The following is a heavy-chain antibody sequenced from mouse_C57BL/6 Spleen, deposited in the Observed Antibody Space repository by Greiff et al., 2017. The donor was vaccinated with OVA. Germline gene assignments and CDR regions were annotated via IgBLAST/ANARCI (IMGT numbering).Heavy chain of an antibody. CDR1: GYTFTDYY. Sequence: EVQLQQSGPELVKPGASVKISCKASGYTFTDYYMNWVKQSHGKSLEWIGDINPNNGGTSYNQKFKGKATLTVDKSSSTAYMELRSLTSEDSAVYYCAPSTVVTGPFAYWGQGTLVTVSA. J-gene: IGHJ3*01. D-gene: IGHD1-1*01. V-gene: IGHV1-26*01. CDR2: INPNNGGT. CDR3: APSTVVTGPFAY.